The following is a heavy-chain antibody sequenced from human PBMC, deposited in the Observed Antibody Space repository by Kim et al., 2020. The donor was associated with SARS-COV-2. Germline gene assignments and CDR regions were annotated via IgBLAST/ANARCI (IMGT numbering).Heavy chain of an antibody. Sequence: GGSLRLSCAASGFTFSSYSMNWVRQAPGKGLEWVSSISSSSSYIYYADSVKGRFTISRDNAKNSLYLQMNSLRAEDKAVYYCAREKDIVVVPAAMRDYYYYGMDVWGKGTRVTVSS. D-gene: IGHD2-2*01. J-gene: IGHJ6*04. CDR2: ISSSSSYI. CDR1: GFTFSSYS. V-gene: IGHV3-21*01. CDR3: AREKDIVVVPAAMRDYYYYGMDV.